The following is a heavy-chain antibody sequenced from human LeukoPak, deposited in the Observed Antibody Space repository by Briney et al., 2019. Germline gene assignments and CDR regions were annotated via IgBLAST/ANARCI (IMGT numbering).Heavy chain of an antibody. CDR1: GYTFTSYY. CDR3: ARGVDSSWYHIPWYFDP. J-gene: IGHJ2*01. D-gene: IGHD6-13*01. V-gene: IGHV1-46*01. Sequence: ASVKVSCKASGYTFTSYYMHWVRQAPGQGLEWMGIINPSGGSTSYAQKFQGRVTMTRDMSTSTVYMELSSLRSEDTAVYYCARGVDSSWYHIPWYFDPWGRGTLVTVSS. CDR2: INPSGGST.